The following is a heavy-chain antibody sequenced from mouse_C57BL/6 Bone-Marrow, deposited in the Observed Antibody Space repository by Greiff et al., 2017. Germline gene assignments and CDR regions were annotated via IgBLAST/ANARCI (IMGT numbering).Heavy chain of an antibody. CDR3: ARGQDGSSYWYFDV. V-gene: IGHV5-4*03. CDR1: GFTFSSYA. Sequence: EVKLVESGGGLVKPGGSLKLSCAASGFTFSSYAMSWVRQTPDKRLEWVATISAGGSYTYYPANVKGRFTISRDNTKNSLYLQMSRLKSEDAAMDYCARGQDGSSYWYFDVWGTGTTVTVSS. CDR2: ISAGGSYT. J-gene: IGHJ1*03. D-gene: IGHD1-1*01.